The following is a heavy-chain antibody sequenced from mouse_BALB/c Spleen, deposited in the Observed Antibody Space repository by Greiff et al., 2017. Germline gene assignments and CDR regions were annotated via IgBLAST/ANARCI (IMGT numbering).Heavy chain of an antibody. V-gene: IGHV7-1*02. CDR3: ARDAHYYGSSSWFAY. CDR2: SRNKANDYTT. CDR1: GFTFSDFY. D-gene: IGHD1-1*01. Sequence: EVQVVESGGGLVQPGGSLRLSCATSGFTFSDFYMEWVRQPPGKRLEWIAASRNKANDYTTEYSASVKGRFIVSRDTSQSILYLQMNALRAEDTAIYYCARDAHYYGSSSWFAYWGQGTLVTVSA. J-gene: IGHJ3*01.